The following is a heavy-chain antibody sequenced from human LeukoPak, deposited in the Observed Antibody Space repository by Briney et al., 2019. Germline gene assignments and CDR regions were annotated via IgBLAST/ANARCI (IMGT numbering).Heavy chain of an antibody. D-gene: IGHD3-10*01. CDR3: ARDFGYYYGSGSYGVGSYFDY. J-gene: IGHJ4*02. V-gene: IGHV1-2*02. CDR1: GYTFTGYY. Sequence: ASAKVSCKASGYTFTGYYMHWVRQAPGQGLEWMGWINPNSGGTNYAQKFQGRVTMTRDTSISTAYMELSRLRSDDTAVYYCARDFGYYYGSGSYGVGSYFDYWGQGTLVTVSS. CDR2: INPNSGGT.